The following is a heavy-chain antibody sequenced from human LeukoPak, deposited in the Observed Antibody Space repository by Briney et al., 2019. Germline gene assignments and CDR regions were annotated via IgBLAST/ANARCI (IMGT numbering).Heavy chain of an antibody. J-gene: IGHJ4*02. CDR3: ARDSRDGYNEAWAFDY. D-gene: IGHD5-24*01. V-gene: IGHV4-59*01. CDR2: IYYSGST. CDR1: GGSISSYY. Sequence: SETLSLTCTVSGGSISSYYWSWIRQPPGKGLGWIGYIYYSGSTNYNPSLKSRVTISVDTSKNQFSLKLSSVTAADTAVYYCARDSRDGYNEAWAFDYWGQGTLVTVSS.